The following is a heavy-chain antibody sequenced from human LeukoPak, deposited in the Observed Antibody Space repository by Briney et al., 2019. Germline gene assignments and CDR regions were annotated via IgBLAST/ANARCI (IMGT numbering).Heavy chain of an antibody. D-gene: IGHD2-15*01. V-gene: IGHV4-59*01. CDR1: GGSISSYY. J-gene: IGHJ5*02. Sequence: SETLSLTCTVSGGSISSYYWSWIRQPPGKGLEWIGYTYYSGSTNYNPSLKSRFTISLDTSKNQFSLKLSSVTAADTAVYYCARADIVVGVAATRRPAGFDPWGQGTLVTVSS. CDR3: ARADIVVGVAATRRPAGFDP. CDR2: TYYSGST.